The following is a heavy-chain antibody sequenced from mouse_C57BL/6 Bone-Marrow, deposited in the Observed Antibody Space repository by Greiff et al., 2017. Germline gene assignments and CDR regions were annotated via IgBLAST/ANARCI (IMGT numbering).Heavy chain of an antibody. Sequence: EVHLVESGPELVKPGASVKISCKASGYSFTGYYMNWVKQSPEKSLEWIGEINPSTGGTTYNQKFKAKATLTVDKSSSTAYMQLKSLTSEVSAVYYCVRGEVYDGYFAWFADWGVGTLVTVST. CDR2: INPSTGGT. CDR3: VRGEVYDGYFAWFAD. V-gene: IGHV1-42*01. D-gene: IGHD2-3*01. J-gene: IGHJ3*01. CDR1: GYSFTGYY.